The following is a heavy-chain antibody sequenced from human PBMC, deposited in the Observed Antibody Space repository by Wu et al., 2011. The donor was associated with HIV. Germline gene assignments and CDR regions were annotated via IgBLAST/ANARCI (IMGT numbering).Heavy chain of an antibody. J-gene: IGHJ4*02. CDR1: GGTFSSYG. CDR2: IIPIFGTA. Sequence: QVQLVQSGAEVKKPGSSVKVYCKASGGTFSSYGISWVRQAPGQGPEWMGGIIPIFGTANYAQKSQGRVTITTDESTSTAYMELSSLRSEDTAVYYCARGIPYYYDSSGYSSTPYYFDYWGQGTLVTVSS. CDR3: ARGIPYYYDSSGYSSTPYYFDY. V-gene: IGHV1-69*05. D-gene: IGHD3-22*01.